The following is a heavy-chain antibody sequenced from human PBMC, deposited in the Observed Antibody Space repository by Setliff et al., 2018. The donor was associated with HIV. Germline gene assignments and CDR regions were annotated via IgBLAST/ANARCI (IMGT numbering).Heavy chain of an antibody. CDR1: GGSISSYY. D-gene: IGHD6-19*01. CDR3: AREGRYSSACFFDY. J-gene: IGHJ4*02. V-gene: IGHV4-59*01. CDR2: VFYSGDT. Sequence: PSETLSLTCTASGGSISSYYWSWIRQPPGKGLEWIGFVFYSGDTSYNPSLKRRVTISVKTSKNQFSLKLNSVTAADTAVYYCAREGRYSSACFFDYWGQGTLITVSS.